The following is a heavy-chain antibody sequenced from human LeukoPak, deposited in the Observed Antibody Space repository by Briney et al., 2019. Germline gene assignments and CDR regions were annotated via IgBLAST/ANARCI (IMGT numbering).Heavy chain of an antibody. D-gene: IGHD2-15*01. Sequence: GGSLRLSCAASGFTFSSYGMHWVRQAPGKGLEWVAFIRYDGGNKYYADSVKGRFTISRDNSKNTLYLQMNSLRAEDTAVYYCAKIVVVVAATLDDYWGQGTLVTVSS. CDR2: IRYDGGNK. CDR1: GFTFSSYG. CDR3: AKIVVVVAATLDDY. V-gene: IGHV3-30*02. J-gene: IGHJ4*02.